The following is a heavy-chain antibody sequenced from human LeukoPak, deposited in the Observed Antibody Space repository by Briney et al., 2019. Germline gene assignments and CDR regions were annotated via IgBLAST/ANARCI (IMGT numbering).Heavy chain of an antibody. CDR1: RFTFSSYT. J-gene: IGHJ4*02. D-gene: IGHD3-10*01. V-gene: IGHV3-23*01. CDR3: AKPPRGSGEDY. CDR2: ISGSGGST. Sequence: PGGSLRLPCAASRFTFSSYTINWVRQAPGKGLEWVSGISGSGGSTYYADSVKGRFTISRDNSKNTLYLQMNSLRAEDTAVYYCAKPPRGSGEDYWGQGTLVTVSS.